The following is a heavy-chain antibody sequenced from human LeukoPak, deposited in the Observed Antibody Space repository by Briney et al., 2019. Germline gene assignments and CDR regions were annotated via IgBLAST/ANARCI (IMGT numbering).Heavy chain of an antibody. D-gene: IGHD2-21*01. V-gene: IGHV4-4*07. CDR2: MYNNGST. CDR1: GASISTYY. CDR3: ARDNGGDYWYSDI. J-gene: IGHJ2*01. Sequence: PSETLSLTCTVSGASISTYYWSWIRQPAGKGLEWIGRMYNNGSTKYTPTLKSRVTMSVDTSKNQLSLRLSSVTAADTAVYYCARDNGGDYWYSDIWGRGTLVTVSS.